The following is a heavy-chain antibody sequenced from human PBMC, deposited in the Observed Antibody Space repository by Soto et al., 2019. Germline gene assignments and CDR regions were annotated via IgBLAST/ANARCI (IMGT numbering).Heavy chain of an antibody. CDR1: GGSISSSNYY. D-gene: IGHD2-15*01. J-gene: IGHJ6*02. CDR3: ARGGYCSGASCAYMGHYYYYGMDV. Sequence: QLQLQESGPGRVKPSETLSLTCTVSGGSISSSNYYWGWIRQPPGKGLEWIGSIYYSGSTYYNPSLKSRVTISVDTSKNQFSLKLSSVTAADTAMYYCARGGYCSGASCAYMGHYYYYGMDVWGQGTTVTVSS. CDR2: IYYSGST. V-gene: IGHV4-39*01.